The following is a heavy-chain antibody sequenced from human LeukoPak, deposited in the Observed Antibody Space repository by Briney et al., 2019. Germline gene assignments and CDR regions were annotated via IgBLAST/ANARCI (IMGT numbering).Heavy chain of an antibody. CDR1: GFTFDDYA. CDR2: ISWNSGSI. J-gene: IGHJ3*02. Sequence: PGRSLRLSCAASGFTFDDYAMHWVRQAPGKGLEWVPNISWNSGSIGYADSVKGRFTISRDNAKNSLYLQMNSLRVEDTALYYCAKDTTRYGDSDAFDIWGQGTMVTVSS. CDR3: AKDTTRYGDSDAFDI. D-gene: IGHD4-17*01. V-gene: IGHV3-9*01.